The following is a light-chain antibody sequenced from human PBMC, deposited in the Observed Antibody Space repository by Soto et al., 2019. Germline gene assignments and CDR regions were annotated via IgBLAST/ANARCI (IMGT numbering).Light chain of an antibody. J-gene: IGKJ1*01. CDR1: ASVSSN. CDR3: HQNNNWPRT. Sequence: EIVMTQSPATLSVSPGERATLSCRASASVSSNLVWYQQKPGQAPRLLIYGASTRASGIPARFSGSGSGTGFTLTISSLQSEDFAVYYCHQNNNWPRTFGQGTKVDIK. CDR2: GAS. V-gene: IGKV3-15*01.